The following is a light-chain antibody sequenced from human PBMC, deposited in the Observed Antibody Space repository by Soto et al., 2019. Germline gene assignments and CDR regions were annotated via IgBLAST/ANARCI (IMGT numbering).Light chain of an antibody. V-gene: IGKV3-11*01. CDR3: QERGNWPPYS. Sequence: EIVLTQSPATLSLSPGERATLSCRASQTVRRYLAWFQQKPGQAPRLLIYDASNRATGIPARFSGSGSGTDFTLTISSLEPEDFAVYYCQERGNWPPYSFGQGTRVEFK. J-gene: IGKJ2*03. CDR2: DAS. CDR1: QTVRRY.